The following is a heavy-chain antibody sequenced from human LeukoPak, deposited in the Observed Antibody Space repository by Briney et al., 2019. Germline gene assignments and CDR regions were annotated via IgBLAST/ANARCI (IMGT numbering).Heavy chain of an antibody. CDR1: GFTFGGYA. CDR3: TRVLAAAANALDI. CDR2: SRHKAKRYST. D-gene: IGHD6-13*01. Sequence: TGGSLRLSCTGSGFTFGGYAMSWFRQAPGKGLEWVGRSRHKAKRYSTEYAASVKGRFTISRDDSKNSLYLQMNSLKTEDTAVYYCTRVLAAAANALDIWGQGTVVTVSS. V-gene: IGHV3-72*01. J-gene: IGHJ3*02.